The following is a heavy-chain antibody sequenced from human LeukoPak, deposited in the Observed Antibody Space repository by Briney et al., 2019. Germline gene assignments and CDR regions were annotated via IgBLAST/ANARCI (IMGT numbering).Heavy chain of an antibody. D-gene: IGHD6-13*01. CDR2: IKQDGSEK. Sequence: PGGSLRLSCAASGFTFSSYSMNWVRQAPGKGLERVANIKQDGSEKYYVDSVKGRFTISRDNAKNSLYLQMNSLRAEDTAVYYCARGRGIAAADSFDYWGQGTLVTVSS. CDR3: ARGRGIAAADSFDY. V-gene: IGHV3-7*01. J-gene: IGHJ4*02. CDR1: GFTFSSYS.